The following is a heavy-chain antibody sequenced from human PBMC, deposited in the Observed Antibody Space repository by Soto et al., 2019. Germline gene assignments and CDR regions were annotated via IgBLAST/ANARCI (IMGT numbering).Heavy chain of an antibody. Sequence: QLQLQESGPGLVKPSETLSLTCTVSGGSISSSSYYWGWIRQPPGKGVEWIGSIYYSGNTYYNPSLKSRVTISVDPSKNQFSLELSFVTAADTAVYYCASQNRGNYNGLFDYWGQGTLVTVSS. J-gene: IGHJ4*02. D-gene: IGHD1-26*01. V-gene: IGHV4-39*01. CDR3: ASQNRGNYNGLFDY. CDR2: IYYSGNT. CDR1: GGSISSSSYY.